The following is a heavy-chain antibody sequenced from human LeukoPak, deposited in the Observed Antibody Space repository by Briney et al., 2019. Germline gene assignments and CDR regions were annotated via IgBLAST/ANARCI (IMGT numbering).Heavy chain of an antibody. V-gene: IGHV3-48*03. CDR1: GFTFSSYE. J-gene: IGHJ3*02. CDR2: ISSSGSTI. CDR3: AREFGLRYFDWLLWGAFDI. Sequence: GGSLRLSCAASGFTFSSYEMNWVRQAPGKGLEWVSYISSSGSTIYYADSVKGRFTISRDNAKNSPYLQMNSLRAEDTAVYYCAREFGLRYFDWLLWGAFDIWGQGTMVTVSS. D-gene: IGHD3-9*01.